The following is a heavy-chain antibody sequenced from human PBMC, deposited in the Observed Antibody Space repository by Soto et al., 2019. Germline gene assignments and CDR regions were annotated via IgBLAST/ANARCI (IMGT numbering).Heavy chain of an antibody. CDR2: ISADNGNT. J-gene: IGHJ4*02. CDR3: AGGETVTTIWYFDY. V-gene: IGHV1-18*01. Sequence: QVQLVQSGAEVKKPGASVKVSCKASGYTFTSYGISWVRQAPGQGLEWVGWISADNGNTNYAQKPQGGDTKTTDTPTRTAYMELRSLRSDATAVYYGAGGETVTTIWYFDYWGQGTLVTFSS. CDR1: GYTFTSYG. D-gene: IGHD4-17*01.